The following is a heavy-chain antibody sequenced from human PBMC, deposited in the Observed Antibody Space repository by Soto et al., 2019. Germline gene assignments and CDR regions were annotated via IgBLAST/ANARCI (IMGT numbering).Heavy chain of an antibody. V-gene: IGHV3-33*01. Sequence: QVQLVESGGGVVQPGRSLRLSCAASGFTFSSYGMQWVRQAPGKGLEWVAVIWYDGSNKYYADSVKGRFTISRDNSKNTLYLQMNSLRAEDTAVYYCARVYSSWYSDYWGQGTLVTVSS. CDR3: ARVYSSWYSDY. CDR2: IWYDGSNK. J-gene: IGHJ4*02. CDR1: GFTFSSYG. D-gene: IGHD6-13*01.